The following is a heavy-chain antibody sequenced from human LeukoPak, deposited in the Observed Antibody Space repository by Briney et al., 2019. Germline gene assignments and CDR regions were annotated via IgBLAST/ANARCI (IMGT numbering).Heavy chain of an antibody. CDR2: INPNSGGT. J-gene: IGHJ4*02. CDR1: GYTFTSYG. D-gene: IGHD5-18*01. CDR3: ARDPRDTAMPMDY. Sequence: ASVKVSCKASGYTFTSYGISWVRQAPGQGLEWMGWINPNSGGTNYAQKFQGRVTMTRDTSISTAYMELSRLRSDDTAVYYCARDPRDTAMPMDYWGQGTLVTVSS. V-gene: IGHV1-2*02.